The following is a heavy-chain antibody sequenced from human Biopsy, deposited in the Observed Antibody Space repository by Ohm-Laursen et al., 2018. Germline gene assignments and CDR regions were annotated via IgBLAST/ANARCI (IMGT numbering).Heavy chain of an antibody. CDR3: ARDRGYYSDRTVPGYFDL. CDR2: VYYTGST. D-gene: IGHD3-22*01. V-gene: IGHV4-59*01. Sequence: TLSLTRTVSGDSISSYYWSWIRQPPGKGLQWIGYVYYTGSTDYNPSLQSRVTISVDTSMNHFSLRLRSVTPADTAIYYCARDRGYYSDRTVPGYFDLWGRGTLVTVSS. CDR1: GDSISSYY. J-gene: IGHJ2*01.